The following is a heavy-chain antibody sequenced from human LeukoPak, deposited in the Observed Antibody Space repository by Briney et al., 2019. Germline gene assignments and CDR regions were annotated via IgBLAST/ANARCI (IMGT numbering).Heavy chain of an antibody. D-gene: IGHD6-13*01. CDR3: ARAPTSEQQLHFDY. CDR1: GFTFSSYS. V-gene: IGHV3-48*01. Sequence: GGSLRLSCAASGFTFSSYSMNWVRQAPGKGLEWVSYISSSSSTIYYADSVKGRFTISRDNAKNSLYLQMNSLRAEDTAVYYCARAPTSEQQLHFDYWGQGTLVTVSS. CDR2: ISSSSSTI. J-gene: IGHJ4*02.